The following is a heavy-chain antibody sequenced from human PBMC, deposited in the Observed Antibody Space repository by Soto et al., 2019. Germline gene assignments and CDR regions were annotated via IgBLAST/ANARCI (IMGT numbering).Heavy chain of an antibody. CDR3: ARIKLVDFFFINVDVYDMDV. CDR1: GFTLSSYA. J-gene: IGHJ6*02. V-gene: IGHV3-21*01. D-gene: IGHD2-15*01. CDR2: ISSDSRYI. Sequence: GGSLRLSCAASGFTLSSYAMSWVRPAPGKGLEWVSYISSDSRYIYHGDSGKGRFTISRDNARNSVYLQMNSLRDEDTAVYYCARIKLVDFFFINVDVYDMDVWGQGTPVTVSS.